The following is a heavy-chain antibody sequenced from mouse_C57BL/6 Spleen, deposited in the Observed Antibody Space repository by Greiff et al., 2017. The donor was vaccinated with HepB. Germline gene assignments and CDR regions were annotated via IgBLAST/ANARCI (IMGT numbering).Heavy chain of an antibody. J-gene: IGHJ1*03. D-gene: IGHD2-1*01. CDR3: ARHERVRTWYFDF. V-gene: IGHV5-6*02. CDR2: ISSGGSYT. Sequence: DVMLVESGGDLVKPGGSLKLSCAASGFTFSSYGMSWVRQTPDKRLEWVATISSGGSYTYYTDSVKGRFTISRDNAKNTLYLQMSSMKSEDTAMYYCARHERVRTWYFDFWGTGTTVTVSS. CDR1: GFTFSSYG.